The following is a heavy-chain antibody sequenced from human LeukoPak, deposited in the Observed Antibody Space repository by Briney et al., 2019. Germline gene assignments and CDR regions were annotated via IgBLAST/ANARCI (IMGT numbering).Heavy chain of an antibody. V-gene: IGHV3-30*02. CDR2: IRYDGSNK. J-gene: IGHJ1*01. D-gene: IGHD4-17*01. CDR3: IRGGDYGDYFGDFQH. Sequence: GGSLRLSCAASGFTFSSYGMHWVRQAPGKGLEWVAFIRYDGSNKYYADSVKGRFTISRDNSKNTLYLQMNSLRAEDTAVYYCIRGGDYGDYFGDFQHWGQGTLVTVSS. CDR1: GFTFSSYG.